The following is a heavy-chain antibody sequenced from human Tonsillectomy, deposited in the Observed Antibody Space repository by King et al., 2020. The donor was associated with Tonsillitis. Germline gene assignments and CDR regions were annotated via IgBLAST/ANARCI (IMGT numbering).Heavy chain of an antibody. V-gene: IGHV4-31*03. J-gene: IGHJ4*02. D-gene: IGHD4-17*01. CDR1: GDSLTSGGYF. CDR2: IYHSGPT. Sequence: QLQESGPGLVRPSQTLSLICSVSGDSLTSGGYFWSWIRQHPDKGLEWIGSIYHSGPTYHTPSLRSRLFMSVDTSKNKFSLRLTSVPAADTAGYYCARNRDYGDYVDFWGQGTLVAVSS. CDR3: ARNRDYGDYVDF.